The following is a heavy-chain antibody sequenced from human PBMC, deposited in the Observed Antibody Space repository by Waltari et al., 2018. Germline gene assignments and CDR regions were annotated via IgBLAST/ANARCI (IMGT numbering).Heavy chain of an antibody. J-gene: IGHJ4*02. Sequence: QVQLQQWGAGLLKPSETLSLTCAVYGGSFSGYYWSWIRQPPGKGLEWIGEINHSGSTNHDPTLKSRVTISGDTYKNQFSLKLCAVTAADTAVDYCARRARSSWYDQGGYVDYWGQGTLVTVSS. CDR1: GGSFSGYY. CDR3: ARRARSSWYDQGGYVDY. D-gene: IGHD6-13*01. CDR2: INHSGST. V-gene: IGHV4-34*01.